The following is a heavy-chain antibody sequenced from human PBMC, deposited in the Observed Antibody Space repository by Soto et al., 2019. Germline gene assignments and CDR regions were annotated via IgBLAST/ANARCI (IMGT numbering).Heavy chain of an antibody. Sequence: QVQLVQSGAEVREPGASVKVSCKASGYTFPNYALSWVRQAPGHGLARIGWISAYKGKIDYAQKVQGRITMTTDTSTSTAFMELRSLRSDDTAVYYCASETIPQMYYYGTDVWGQGTTVIVSS. J-gene: IGHJ6*02. D-gene: IGHD3-16*01. CDR2: ISAYKGKI. V-gene: IGHV1-18*01. CDR3: ASETIPQMYYYGTDV. CDR1: GYTFPNYA.